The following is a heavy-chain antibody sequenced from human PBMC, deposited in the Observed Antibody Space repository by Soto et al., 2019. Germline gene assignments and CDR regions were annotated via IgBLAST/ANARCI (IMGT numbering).Heavy chain of an antibody. Sequence: SETLSLTCTVSGGSVSSGSYYWSWIRQPPGKGLEWIGYIYYSGSTNYNPSLKSRVTISVDTSKNQFSLKLSSVTAADTAVYYCARGLYTFYGMDVWGQGTTVTVSS. CDR3: ARGLYTFYGMDV. D-gene: IGHD2-2*02. J-gene: IGHJ6*02. CDR1: GGSVSSGSYY. CDR2: IYYSGST. V-gene: IGHV4-61*01.